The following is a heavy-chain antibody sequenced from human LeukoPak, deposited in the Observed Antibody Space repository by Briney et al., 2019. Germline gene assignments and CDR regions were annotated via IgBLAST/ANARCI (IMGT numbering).Heavy chain of an antibody. CDR2: INPNTGGT. J-gene: IGHJ4*02. V-gene: IGHV1-2*02. CDR1: GYTFSGYY. D-gene: IGHD3-9*01. CDR3: ARVVDILTGHDTALDY. Sequence: ASVKVSCKASGYTFSGYYIHWVRQAPGQGLEWMGWINPNTGGTNFAQNFQGRVTMTTVTSISTAYMELSRLRSDDAAVYYCARVVDILTGHDTALDYWGQGTLVTVSS.